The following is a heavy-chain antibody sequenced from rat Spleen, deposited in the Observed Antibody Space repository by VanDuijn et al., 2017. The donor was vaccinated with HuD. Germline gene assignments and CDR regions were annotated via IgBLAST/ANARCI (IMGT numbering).Heavy chain of an antibody. CDR2: ISTRGGST. D-gene: IGHD1-11*01. Sequence: EVQLVESGGGLVQPGRSMKLSCAASGFTFSDYAMNWIRQAPTKGLEWVATISTRGGSTYYRDSVKGRFTISRDNAKSTLYLQMNSLRSEDTATYYCTELRTFDYWGQGVMVTVSS. CDR3: TELRTFDY. J-gene: IGHJ2*01. V-gene: IGHV5-46*01. CDR1: GFTFSDYA.